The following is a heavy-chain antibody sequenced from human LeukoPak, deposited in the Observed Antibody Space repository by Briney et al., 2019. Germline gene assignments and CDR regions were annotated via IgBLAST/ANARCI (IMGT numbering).Heavy chain of an antibody. J-gene: IGHJ4*02. D-gene: IGHD3-9*01. CDR3: ARVLTGFSRTPYYFDS. V-gene: IGHV1-69*13. Sequence: SVKVSCKASGATFSSYVISWVRQAPGQGLEWMGGIIPLFGTANYAQKFQGRVTFNADESTSTAYMELSSLRSEDTAVYYCARVLTGFSRTPYYFDSWGQGALVTVSS. CDR1: GATFSSYV. CDR2: IIPLFGTA.